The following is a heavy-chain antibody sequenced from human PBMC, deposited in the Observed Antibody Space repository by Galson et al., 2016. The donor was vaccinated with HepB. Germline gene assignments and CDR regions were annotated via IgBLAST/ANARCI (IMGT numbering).Heavy chain of an antibody. V-gene: IGHV4-4*02. CDR1: GGSISSSNW. J-gene: IGHJ3*01. CDR3: AKQHSYDAFDV. D-gene: IGHD1/OR15-1a*01. CDR2: VYHVGST. Sequence: SETLSLTCAVSGGSISSSNWWSWVRQSPGKGLEWIGEVYHVGSTNYNPSLKSRLTISIDTSRNQFSLNLTSVTAADTAIYYCAKQHSYDAFDVWGQGTMVTVSS.